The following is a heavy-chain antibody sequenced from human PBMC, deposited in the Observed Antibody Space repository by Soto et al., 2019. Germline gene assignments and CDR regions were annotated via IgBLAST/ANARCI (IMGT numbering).Heavy chain of an antibody. J-gene: IGHJ4*02. CDR2: IDWDGDT. CDR1: GFSLTTRSMC. V-gene: IGHV2-70*01. Sequence: SGPTLVNPTQTLTLTCTLSGFSLTTRSMCVSWIRQSRGKALEWLALIDWDGDTYYSTSLKTRLTISRDTSTNQVVLTMTNLDPADTDTYFCARSLNYDFWTGYFFDFWGQGALVTVSS. D-gene: IGHD3-3*01. CDR3: ARSLNYDFWTGYFFDF.